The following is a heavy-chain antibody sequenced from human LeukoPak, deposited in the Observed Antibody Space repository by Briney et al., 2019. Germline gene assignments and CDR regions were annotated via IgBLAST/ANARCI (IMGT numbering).Heavy chain of an antibody. CDR2: IRYDGSNK. Sequence: GGSLRLSCAASGFTFSSYGMHWVRQAPGKGLEWVAFIRYDGSNKYYADSVKGRFTISRDNAKNSLYLQMNSLRAEDTAVYYCAREVFSSAAGSFDYWGQGTLVTVSS. CDR1: GFTFSSYG. V-gene: IGHV3-30*02. J-gene: IGHJ4*02. CDR3: AREVFSSAAGSFDY. D-gene: IGHD6-13*01.